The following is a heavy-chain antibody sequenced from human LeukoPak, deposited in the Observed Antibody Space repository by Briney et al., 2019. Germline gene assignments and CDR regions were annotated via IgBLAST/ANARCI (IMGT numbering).Heavy chain of an antibody. CDR3: ARHALEWLFVWFDP. V-gene: IGHV4-39*01. CDR2: IYYSGST. Sequence: SETLSLTCTVSGGSISSSSYYWGWIRQPPGKGLEWIGSIYYSGSTYYNPSLKSRVTISVDTSKNQFSLKLSSVTAAGTAVYYCARHALEWLFVWFDPWGQGTLVTVSS. D-gene: IGHD3-3*01. CDR1: GGSISSSSYY. J-gene: IGHJ5*02.